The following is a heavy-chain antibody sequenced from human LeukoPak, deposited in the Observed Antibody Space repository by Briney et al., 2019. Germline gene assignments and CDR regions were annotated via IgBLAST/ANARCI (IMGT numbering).Heavy chain of an antibody. V-gene: IGHV4-61*02. CDR2: IYTSGST. CDR1: GGSISSGSYY. J-gene: IGHJ4*02. Sequence: SETLSLTCTVSGGSISSGSYYWSWIRQPAGKGLEWIGRIYTSGSTNYNPSLKSRVTISVDTSKNQFSLKLSSVTAADTAVYYCARRQWLVPYFDYWGQGTLVTVSS. D-gene: IGHD6-19*01. CDR3: ARRQWLVPYFDY.